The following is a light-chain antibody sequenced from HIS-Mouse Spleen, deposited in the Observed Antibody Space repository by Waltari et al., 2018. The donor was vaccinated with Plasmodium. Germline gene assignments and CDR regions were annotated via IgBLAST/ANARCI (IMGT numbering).Light chain of an antibody. Sequence: SYELPQPPSVSVSPGQTARITCSGEALPKNYAYWYQQKSGQAPVLVIYEDSKRPSGIPERFSGSSSGTMATLTISGAQVEDEADYYCYSTDSSGNHRVFGGGTKLTVL. J-gene: IGLJ3*02. CDR1: ALPKNY. CDR3: YSTDSSGNHRV. V-gene: IGLV3-10*01. CDR2: EDS.